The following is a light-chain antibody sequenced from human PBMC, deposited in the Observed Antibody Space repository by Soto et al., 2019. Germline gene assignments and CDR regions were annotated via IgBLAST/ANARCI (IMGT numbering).Light chain of an antibody. Sequence: IVLTQSAGTLSLSPGERATLSCGASQSVRSSYLAWYQQKPGQAPRLIIYGASSRATGIPDRFSGSGSGTDFTLTISRLESEDFAVYYCQQYGSSPKTFGQGTKVDIK. CDR3: QQYGSSPKT. CDR2: GAS. J-gene: IGKJ1*01. CDR1: QSVRSSY. V-gene: IGKV3-20*01.